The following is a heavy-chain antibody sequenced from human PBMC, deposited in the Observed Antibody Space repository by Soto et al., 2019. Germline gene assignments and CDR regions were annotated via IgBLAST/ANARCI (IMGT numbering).Heavy chain of an antibody. CDR2: IIPIFGTA. J-gene: IGHJ6*02. CDR3: ARQIVVVPAANGGYYYGMDV. CDR1: GGTFSSYA. D-gene: IGHD2-2*01. Sequence: RASVKVSCKASGGTFSSYAISWVRQAPGQGLEWMGGIIPIFGTANYAQKFQGRVTITADESTSTAYMELSSLRSEDTAVYYCARQIVVVPAANGGYYYGMDVWGQGTTVTVSS. V-gene: IGHV1-69*13.